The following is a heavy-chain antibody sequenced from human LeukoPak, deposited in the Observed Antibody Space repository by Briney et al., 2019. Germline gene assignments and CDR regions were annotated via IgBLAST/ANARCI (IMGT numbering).Heavy chain of an antibody. CDR2: MSYDGSNK. J-gene: IGHJ3*02. CDR1: GFXFSSYG. V-gene: IGHV3-30*18. CDR3: AKDLYRIVGATRDTFDI. Sequence: PGGSLRLSCEASGFXFSSYGIHWVRQAPGKGLEWMAVMSYDGSNKYYADSVKGRFTISRDNSKNTLYLQMNSLRAEVTAVYYCAKDLYRIVGATRDTFDIWGQGTMVTVFS. D-gene: IGHD1-26*01.